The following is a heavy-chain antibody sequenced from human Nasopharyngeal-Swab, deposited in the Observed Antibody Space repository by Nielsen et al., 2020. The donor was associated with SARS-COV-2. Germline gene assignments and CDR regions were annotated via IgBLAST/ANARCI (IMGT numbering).Heavy chain of an antibody. D-gene: IGHD3-22*01. V-gene: IGHV3-23*01. Sequence: VRQAPGKGLEWVSAISGSGGSTYYADSVKGRFTISRDNSKNTLYLQMNSLKTEDTAVYYCTTATAAAGTYYYDSSGYYYFDYWGQGTLGTVSS. J-gene: IGHJ4*02. CDR2: ISGSGGST. CDR3: TTATAAAGTYYYDSSGYYYFDY.